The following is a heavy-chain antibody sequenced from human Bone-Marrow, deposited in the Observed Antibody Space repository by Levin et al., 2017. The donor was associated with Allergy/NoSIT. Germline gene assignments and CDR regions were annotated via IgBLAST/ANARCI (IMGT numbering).Heavy chain of an antibody. J-gene: IGHJ3*02. CDR1: AFTFSNAW. V-gene: IGHV3-21*01. CDR2: ISSSGSDM. CDR3: ARGIIGDVRVAHKEAFDI. D-gene: IGHD2-8*02. Sequence: GESLKISCAAPAFTFSNAWMNWVRQAPGKGLEWVSSISSSGSDMYYVDSVKGRFTISRDNAKNSLTLQMNSLRAEDTAVYYCARGIIGDVRVAHKEAFDIWGQGTMVSVSS.